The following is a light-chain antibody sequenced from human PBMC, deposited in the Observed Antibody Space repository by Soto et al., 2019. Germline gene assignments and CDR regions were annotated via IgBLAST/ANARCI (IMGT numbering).Light chain of an antibody. CDR1: QSVSSSY. J-gene: IGKJ5*01. Sequence: EIVLTQSPGTLSLSPGERATLSCRASQSVSSSYLAWYQQKPGQAPRLLINGASSRATGIPDRFSGSGSGTDFTLTISRLEPEYFAVYYCQQYGTSPPSTYGQGTRLEIK. CDR2: GAS. V-gene: IGKV3-20*01. CDR3: QQYGTSPPST.